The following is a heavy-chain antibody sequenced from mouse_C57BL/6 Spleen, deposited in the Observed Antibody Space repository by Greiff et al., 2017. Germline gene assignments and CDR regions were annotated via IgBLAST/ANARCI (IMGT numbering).Heavy chain of an antibody. Sequence: QVQLKQSGAELVRPGASVKLSCKASGYTFTDYYINWVKQRPGQGLEWIARIYPGSGNTYYNEKFKGKATLTAEKSSSTAYMQLSSLTSEDSAVYFCARTVTFNFDVWGTGTTVTVSS. CDR3: ARTVTFNFDV. CDR2: IYPGSGNT. D-gene: IGHD1-1*01. V-gene: IGHV1-76*01. CDR1: GYTFTDYY. J-gene: IGHJ1*03.